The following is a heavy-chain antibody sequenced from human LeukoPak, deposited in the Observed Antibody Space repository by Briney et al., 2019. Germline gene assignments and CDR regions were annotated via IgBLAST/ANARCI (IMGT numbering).Heavy chain of an antibody. Sequence: SETLSLTCTVSGGSISSYYRSWIRQPAGKGLEWIGRVYTSGSTNYNPSLKSRVTMSVDTSKNQFSLKLSSVTAADTAVYYCASSHVYGGNSLDYWGQGTLVTVSS. CDR3: ASSHVYGGNSLDY. CDR2: VYTSGST. CDR1: GGSISSYY. J-gene: IGHJ4*02. D-gene: IGHD4-23*01. V-gene: IGHV4-4*07.